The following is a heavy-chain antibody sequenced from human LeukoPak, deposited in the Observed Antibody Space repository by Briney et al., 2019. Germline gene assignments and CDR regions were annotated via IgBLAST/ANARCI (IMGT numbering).Heavy chain of an antibody. CDR3: AKDLAYSGSYSFDY. J-gene: IGHJ4*02. D-gene: IGHD1-26*01. CDR1: GFTFSSYE. V-gene: IGHV3-48*03. CDR2: SSSSGSVI. Sequence: PGGSLRLSCAASGFTFSSYEMNWVRQAPGKGLEWVSYSSSSGSVIYYADSVKGRFTISRDNAKNSLYLQMNSLRAEDTAVYYCAKDLAYSGSYSFDYWGQGTLVTVSS.